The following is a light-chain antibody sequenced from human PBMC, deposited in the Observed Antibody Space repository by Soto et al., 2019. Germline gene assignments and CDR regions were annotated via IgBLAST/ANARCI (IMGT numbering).Light chain of an antibody. V-gene: IGKV1-5*03. CDR3: QHYNTYPLT. Sequence: DIQMTQSPSTLSASVGDRVTITCRASQSISSWLAWYQHKPGKAPNLLIYKASSLESGVPSRFSGSGSGTEFTLTISSLQPDDFVTYYCQHYNTYPLTFGGGTKVEIK. J-gene: IGKJ4*01. CDR1: QSISSW. CDR2: KAS.